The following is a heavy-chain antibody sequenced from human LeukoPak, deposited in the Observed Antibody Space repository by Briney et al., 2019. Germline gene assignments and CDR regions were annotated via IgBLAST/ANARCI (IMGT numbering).Heavy chain of an antibody. CDR3: VRSSSGSLGGS. D-gene: IGHD6-19*01. CDR2: ISSSGSST. V-gene: IGHV3-11*01. J-gene: IGHJ5*02. Sequence: PGGSLRLSCAASGFTCSDYYMSWFRQAPGKGREWVTYISSSGSSTYYADSVKGRFTISRDNARNSLYLQMNSLRAEDTAVYYCVRSSSGSLGGSWGQGTLVTVSS. CDR1: GFTCSDYY.